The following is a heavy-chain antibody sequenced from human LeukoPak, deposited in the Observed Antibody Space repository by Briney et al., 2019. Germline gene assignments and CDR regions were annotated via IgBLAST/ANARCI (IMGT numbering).Heavy chain of an antibody. CDR3: ASLRGYNGYDPFDY. CDR2: IYYSGST. J-gene: IGHJ4*02. CDR1: GGSIRSYY. V-gene: IGHV4-59*08. Sequence: SETLSLTCTVSGGSIRSYYWSWIRQPPGKGLDWIGYIYYSGSTNYNPSLKSRVTISVDMSKNQFSLKLSSVTVADTAVYYCASLRGYNGYDPFDYWGQGTLSPSPQ. D-gene: IGHD5-12*01.